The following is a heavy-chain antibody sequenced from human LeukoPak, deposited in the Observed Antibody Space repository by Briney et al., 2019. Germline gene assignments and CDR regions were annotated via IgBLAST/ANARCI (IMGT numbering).Heavy chain of an antibody. Sequence: SETLSLTCTVSGGSISSYYWNWIRQPPGKGLEWIGYIYYSGSTNYNPSLKSRVTISVDTSKNQFSLKLSSVTAADTAVYYCARESYCGSGRTYYYYGMDVWGQGTTVTVSS. CDR2: IYYSGST. D-gene: IGHD3-10*01. J-gene: IGHJ6*02. CDR1: GGSISSYY. CDR3: ARESYCGSGRTYYYYGMDV. V-gene: IGHV4-59*01.